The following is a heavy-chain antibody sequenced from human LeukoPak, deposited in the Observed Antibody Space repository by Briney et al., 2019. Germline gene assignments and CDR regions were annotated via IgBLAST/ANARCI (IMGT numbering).Heavy chain of an antibody. CDR3: VRGYSFGPYGMDV. D-gene: IGHD2-15*01. V-gene: IGHV3-64D*09. Sequence: GGSLRLSCSASGFPFSSYAMHWVRHAPEQGLEYVSAISDSGGSTYYADSVKGRFTISRDNAKNTLYLLMSTLRAEDTAVYFCVRGYSFGPYGMDVWGQGTTVTVSS. CDR1: GFPFSSYA. CDR2: ISDSGGST. J-gene: IGHJ6*02.